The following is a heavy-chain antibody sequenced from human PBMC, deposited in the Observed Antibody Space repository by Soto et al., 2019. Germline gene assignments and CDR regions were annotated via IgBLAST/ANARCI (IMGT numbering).Heavy chain of an antibody. CDR1: GYTFTSYD. Sequence: QVQLVQSGAEVKKPGASVKVSCKTSGYTFTSYDINWVRQAAGQGLEWMGWMNPNNGNTGYAQKFQGRVTMTRNTSESTAYMELNSLRSEDTAVYYCERGLKMTTVTHYYYYYMDLWGKGTTVTVSS. CDR3: ERGLKMTTVTHYYYYYMDL. J-gene: IGHJ6*03. D-gene: IGHD4-4*01. V-gene: IGHV1-8*01. CDR2: MNPNNGNT.